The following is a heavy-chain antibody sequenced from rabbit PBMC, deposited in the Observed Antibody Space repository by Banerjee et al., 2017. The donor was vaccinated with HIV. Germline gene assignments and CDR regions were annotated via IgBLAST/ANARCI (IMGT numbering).Heavy chain of an antibody. CDR3: ARYYSYGYAGGTYAANL. J-gene: IGHJ4*01. CDR1: GFTLSNYW. Sequence: QSLEESGGDLVKPGASLTLTCKASGFTLSNYWICWVRQAPGKGLEWIACIYTSSGNTVYATWAKGRFTISKTSWTTVTLQMTSLTAADTATYFCARYYSYGYAGGTYAANLWGQGTLVTVS. V-gene: IGHV1S40*01. CDR2: IYTSSGNT. D-gene: IGHD6-1*01.